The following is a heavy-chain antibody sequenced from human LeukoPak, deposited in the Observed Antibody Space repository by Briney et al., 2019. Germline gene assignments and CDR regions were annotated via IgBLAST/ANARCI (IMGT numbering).Heavy chain of an antibody. J-gene: IGHJ6*02. CDR2: IKQDGSEK. Sequence: GGSLRLSCAASGFTFSSYWMSWVRQAPGKGLEWVANIKQDGSEKYYVDSVKGRFTISRDNAKNSLYLQMNSLRAEDTAVYYCARDLIAVAGTFYYYGMDVWGQGTTVTVSS. V-gene: IGHV3-7*01. CDR3: ARDLIAVAGTFYYYGMDV. CDR1: GFTFSSYW. D-gene: IGHD6-19*01.